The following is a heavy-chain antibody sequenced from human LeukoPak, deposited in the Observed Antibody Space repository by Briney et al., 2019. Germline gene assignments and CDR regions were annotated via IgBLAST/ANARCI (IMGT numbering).Heavy chain of an antibody. J-gene: IGHJ4*02. V-gene: IGHV6-1*01. CDR3: ARRGSYYDSSGYYYDPTFAY. CDR2: TYYRSKGYN. CDR1: GDSVSSNSAA. D-gene: IGHD3-22*01. Sequence: SQTLSLTCAISGDSVSSNSAAWNWIRQSPSRGLEWLGRTYYRSKGYNDYAVSVKSLITINPDTSKNQVSLKLSSVTAADPAVYSCARRGSYYDSSGYYYDPTFAYWGQGTLVTVSS.